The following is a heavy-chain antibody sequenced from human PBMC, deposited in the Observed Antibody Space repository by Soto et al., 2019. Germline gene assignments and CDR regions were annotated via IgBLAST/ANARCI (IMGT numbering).Heavy chain of an antibody. CDR1: GYTFTSYG. V-gene: IGHV1-18*01. Sequence: QVQLVQSGAEVKKPGASVKVSCKASGYTFTSYGISWVRQSPGQGLEWMGWISAYNGNTNYAQQLQGRVTMTTDTATSTADMELRSLRSDDTAVYSCARVILCHGEHYWYFDLWGRGTLVTVSS. D-gene: IGHD2-21*01. J-gene: IGHJ2*01. CDR3: ARVILCHGEHYWYFDL. CDR2: ISAYNGNT.